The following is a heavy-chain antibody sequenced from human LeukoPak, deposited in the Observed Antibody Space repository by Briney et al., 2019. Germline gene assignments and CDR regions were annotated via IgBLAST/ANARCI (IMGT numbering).Heavy chain of an antibody. CDR1: GFTFTNYD. V-gene: IGHV1-8*01. CDR3: VKESGAVFGPDYFDS. D-gene: IGHD6-19*01. Sequence: ASVKASCKTSGFTFTNYDINWVRQAPGQGLEWMGWMYPNSGNTGYTQKFQGRVAMTRDNSITTAYMELSSLRSEDTAVYYCVKESGAVFGPDYFDSWGQGTLVIVSS. CDR2: MYPNSGNT. J-gene: IGHJ4*02.